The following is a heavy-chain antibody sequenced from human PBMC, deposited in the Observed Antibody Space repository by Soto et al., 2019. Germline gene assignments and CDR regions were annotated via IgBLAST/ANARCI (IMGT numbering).Heavy chain of an antibody. Sequence: GWSLRLSCVVSGFTFSSHEMTWVRQAPGRGPEWVAKISESGGSTSYADSVKGRFTISRDNARDSLYLHIDNLRAEDTAVYYCARDRSLIFAVPPYGMDVWGQGTTVTVSS. V-gene: IGHV3-48*03. CDR2: ISESGGST. CDR3: ARDRSLIFAVPPYGMDV. J-gene: IGHJ6*02. D-gene: IGHD3-3*01. CDR1: GFTFSSHE.